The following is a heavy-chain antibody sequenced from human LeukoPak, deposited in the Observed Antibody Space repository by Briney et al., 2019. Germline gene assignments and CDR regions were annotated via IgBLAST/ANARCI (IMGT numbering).Heavy chain of an antibody. CDR1: GYTFTGYY. Sequence: ASVKVSCKASGYTFTGYYMHWVRQAPGQGLEWMGWINPNSGGTNYAQKFQGRVTMTRDTSISTAYMELSRLRSDDTAVCYCARAPSLEPAYMDVWGKGTTVTVSS. V-gene: IGHV1-2*02. CDR2: INPNSGGT. CDR3: ARAPSLEPAYMDV. D-gene: IGHD3-3*01. J-gene: IGHJ6*03.